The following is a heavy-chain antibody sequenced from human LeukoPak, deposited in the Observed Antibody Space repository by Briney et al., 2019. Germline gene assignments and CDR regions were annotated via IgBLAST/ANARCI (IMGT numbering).Heavy chain of an antibody. D-gene: IGHD5-18*01. CDR1: GFTVSSNY. CDR3: AKAVYSYGYLISDQYYFDY. CDR2: IRYDGSNK. J-gene: IGHJ4*02. V-gene: IGHV3-30*02. Sequence: GGSLRPSCAASGFTVSSNYMSWVRQAPGKGLEWVAFIRYDGSNKYYADSVKGRFTISRDNSKNTLYLQMNSLRAEDTAVYYCAKAVYSYGYLISDQYYFDYWGQGTLVTVSS.